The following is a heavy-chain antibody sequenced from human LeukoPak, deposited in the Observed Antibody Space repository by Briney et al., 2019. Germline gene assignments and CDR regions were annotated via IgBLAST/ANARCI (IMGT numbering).Heavy chain of an antibody. D-gene: IGHD3-22*01. CDR1: GYSFTSYW. J-gene: IGHJ3*02. CDR2: IYPGDSDT. Sequence: GESLKISCKGSGYSFTSYWIGWVRQMPGKGLEWMGIIYPGDSDTRYSPSFQGQVTISADKSISTAYLQWSSLKASDTAMYYCARHLRTYYYDSSGYYDAFDIWSQGTMVTVSS. CDR3: ARHLRTYYYDSSGYYDAFDI. V-gene: IGHV5-51*01.